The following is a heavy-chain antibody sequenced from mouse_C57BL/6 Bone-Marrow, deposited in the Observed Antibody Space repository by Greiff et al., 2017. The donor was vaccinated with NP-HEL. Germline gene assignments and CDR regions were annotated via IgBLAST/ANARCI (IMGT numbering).Heavy chain of an antibody. CDR1: GYTFTSYG. V-gene: IGHV1-81*01. CDR3: AREPYYGSSYLFAY. Sequence: VKLMESGAELARPGASVKLSCKASGYTFTSYGISWVKQRTGQGLEWIGEIYPRSGNTYYNEKFKGKATLTADKSSSTAYIELRSLTSEDSAVYFCAREPYYGSSYLFAYWGQGTLVTVSA. D-gene: IGHD1-1*01. J-gene: IGHJ3*01. CDR2: IYPRSGNT.